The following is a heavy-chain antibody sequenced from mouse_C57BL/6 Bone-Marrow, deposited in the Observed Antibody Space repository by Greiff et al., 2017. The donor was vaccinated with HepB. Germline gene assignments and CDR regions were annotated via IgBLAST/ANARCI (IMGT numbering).Heavy chain of an antibody. Sequence: QVQLQQSGAELVRPGTSVKVSCKASGYAFTNYLIEWVKQRPGQGLEWIGVINPGSGGTNYNEKFKGKATLTADKSSSTAYMQLSSLTSEDSAVYFCAKPTTVVSCDFDVWGKGTTVTVSS. CDR3: AKPTTVVSCDFDV. CDR2: INPGSGGT. D-gene: IGHD1-1*01. CDR1: GYAFTNYL. J-gene: IGHJ1*03. V-gene: IGHV1-54*01.